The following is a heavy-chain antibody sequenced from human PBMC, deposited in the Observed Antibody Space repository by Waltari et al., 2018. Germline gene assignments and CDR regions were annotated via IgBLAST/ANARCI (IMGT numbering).Heavy chain of an antibody. V-gene: IGHV1-18*01. CDR2: ISAYNGNT. J-gene: IGHJ4*02. D-gene: IGHD6-13*01. Sequence: QVQLVQSGAEVKKPGASVNPPCPHYRPPLPLSFLLPPRQAPGQGLEWMGWISAYNGNTNYAQKLQGRVTMTTDTSTSTAYMELRSLRSDDTAVYYCARDPALYSSSWVDYWGQGTLVTVSS. CDR3: ARDPALYSSSWVDY. CDR1: RPPLPLSF.